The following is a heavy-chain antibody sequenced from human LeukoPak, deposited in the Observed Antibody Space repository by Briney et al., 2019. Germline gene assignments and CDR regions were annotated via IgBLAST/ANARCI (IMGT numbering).Heavy chain of an antibody. D-gene: IGHD2-8*01. V-gene: IGHV3-7*01. CDR2: IKHDGSET. CDR1: GFTFSSYW. CDR3: VDLNAPL. Sequence: QTGGSLRLSCAASGFTFSSYWMSWVRQAPGKGLEWVANIKHDGSETSYVDSVKGRFTISRDNAKNSLYLQMNSLRVEDTAVYYCVDLNAPLWGQGTLVTVSS. J-gene: IGHJ4*02.